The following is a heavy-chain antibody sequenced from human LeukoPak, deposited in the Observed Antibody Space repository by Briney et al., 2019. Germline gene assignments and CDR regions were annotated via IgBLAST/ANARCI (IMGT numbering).Heavy chain of an antibody. CDR2: MNPSDQT. D-gene: IGHD2-21*01. CDR3: ARYTIANGFDM. V-gene: IGHV1-8*01. Sequence: ASVKVSCKAAGYTSTRPDINWVRQATGKGLEWLGWMNPSDQTGYAQNFQGRLTFTRDISRNTAYMELSSLTPDDTAVYFCARYTIANGFDMWGQGTMVNVSS. J-gene: IGHJ3*02. CDR1: GYTSTRPD.